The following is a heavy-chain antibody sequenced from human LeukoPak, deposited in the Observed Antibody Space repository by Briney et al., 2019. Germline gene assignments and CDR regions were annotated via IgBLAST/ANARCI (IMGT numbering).Heavy chain of an antibody. CDR2: INSDGSST. CDR3: AKVGGYSGSYKRGYFDY. D-gene: IGHD1-26*01. Sequence: GGSLRLSCAASGFTFSSYWMHWVRQAPGKGLVWVSRINSDGSSTSYADSVKGRFTISRDNAKNTLYLQMNSLRAEDTAVYYCAKVGGYSGSYKRGYFDYWGQGTLVTVSS. V-gene: IGHV3-74*01. CDR1: GFTFSSYW. J-gene: IGHJ4*02.